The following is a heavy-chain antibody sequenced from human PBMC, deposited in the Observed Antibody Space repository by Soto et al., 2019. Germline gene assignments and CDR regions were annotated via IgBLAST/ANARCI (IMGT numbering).Heavy chain of an antibody. CDR3: ARDQSSSWYSHYYYGMDV. J-gene: IGHJ6*02. Sequence: ASVKVSCKASGYTFTGYYMHWVRQAPGQGLEWMGLSNPNSGGTNYAQKFQGRVTMTRDTSISTAYMELSRLRSDDTAVYYFARDQSSSWYSHYYYGMDVWGQGTTVTVSS. V-gene: IGHV1-2*02. CDR1: GYTFTGYY. CDR2: SNPNSGGT. D-gene: IGHD6-13*01.